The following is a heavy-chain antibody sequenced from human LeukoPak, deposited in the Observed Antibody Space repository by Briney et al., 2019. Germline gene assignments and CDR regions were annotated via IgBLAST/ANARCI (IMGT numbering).Heavy chain of an antibody. CDR1: GGSFSRYY. Sequence: SETLSLTCTVSGGSFSRYYWTWIRRPPGKGREWIGHFYHSGSTNYNPSLKSRVTISVDTSKNQFSLRLSSVTAADTAVYYCARGGTSSGRGNGAFDIWGQGTMVTVSS. V-gene: IGHV4-59*01. J-gene: IGHJ3*02. CDR3: ARGGTSSGRGNGAFDI. D-gene: IGHD6-19*01. CDR2: FYHSGST.